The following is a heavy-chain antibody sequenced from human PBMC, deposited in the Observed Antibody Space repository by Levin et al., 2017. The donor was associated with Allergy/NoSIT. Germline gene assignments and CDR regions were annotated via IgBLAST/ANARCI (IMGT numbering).Heavy chain of an antibody. Sequence: ASVKVSCAASGFTFTSYGMSWVRQAPGKGLEWVAAFSGRSGFAHYADSVKGRFTMSRDNSNNTVYLEMNSLRAEDTALYFCARIHSGTYWGFDYWGQGTLVTVSS. V-gene: IGHV3-23*01. CDR3: ARIHSGTYWGFDY. D-gene: IGHD1-26*01. CDR1: GFTFTSYG. J-gene: IGHJ4*02. CDR2: FSGRSGFA.